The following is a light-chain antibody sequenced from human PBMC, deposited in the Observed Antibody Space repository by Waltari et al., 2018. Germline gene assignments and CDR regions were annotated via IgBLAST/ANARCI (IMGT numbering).Light chain of an antibody. CDR1: HSLRHTDGTTY. Sequence: DMVLTQTPLSLSVTPGQPASISCKSSHSLRHTDGTTYLYWFLQRPGQSPQLLIYEGSNRFSGVSERFSGSGSGTDFTLKISRVEAEDVGVYYCMQSLQLWTFGQGTKVESK. V-gene: IGKV2D-29*02. CDR3: MQSLQLWT. CDR2: EGS. J-gene: IGKJ1*01.